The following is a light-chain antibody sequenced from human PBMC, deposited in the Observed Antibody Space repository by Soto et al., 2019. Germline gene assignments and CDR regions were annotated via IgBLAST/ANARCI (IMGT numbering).Light chain of an antibody. CDR3: SSYAGSSYYV. Sequence: QSALTQPPSASGSPGQSVTISCTGTSSDVRGYNYVSWYQQHPGKAPKLMIYEVSKRPSGVPDRFSGSKSGNTASLTVSGLQAEDEADYYCSSYAGSSYYVFGTGTKLTVL. J-gene: IGLJ1*01. V-gene: IGLV2-8*01. CDR1: SSDVRGYNY. CDR2: EVS.